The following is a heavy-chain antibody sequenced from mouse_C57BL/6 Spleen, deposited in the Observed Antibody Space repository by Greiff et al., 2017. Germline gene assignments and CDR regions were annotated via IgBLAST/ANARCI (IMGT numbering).Heavy chain of an antibody. D-gene: IGHD1-2*01. V-gene: IGHV1-64*01. CDR3: APRLITTFDY. CDR1: GYTFTSYW. CDR2: IHPNSGST. Sequence: QVQLKQPGAELVKPGASVKLSCKASGYTFTSYWMHWVKQRPGQGLEWIGMIHPNSGSTNYNEKFKSKATLTVDKSSSTAYMQLSSLTSEDSAVYYCAPRLITTFDYGGQGATLTVSS. J-gene: IGHJ2*01.